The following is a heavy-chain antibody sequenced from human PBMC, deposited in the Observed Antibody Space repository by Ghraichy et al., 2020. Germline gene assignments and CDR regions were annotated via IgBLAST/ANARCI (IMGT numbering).Heavy chain of an antibody. CDR1: GFTFATYN. V-gene: IGHV3-49*03. CDR2: IRSKTYGETT. Sequence: GGSLRLSCTTSGFTFATYNVHWFRQAPGKGLEWIAFIRSKTYGETTQYVASMQGRFTVSRDDSKSIAYLQMNSLKTEDTAVYYCASVPYYHSPPAHWGQGSLVTVSS. CDR3: ASVPYYHSPPAH. J-gene: IGHJ4*02. D-gene: IGHD2-21*01.